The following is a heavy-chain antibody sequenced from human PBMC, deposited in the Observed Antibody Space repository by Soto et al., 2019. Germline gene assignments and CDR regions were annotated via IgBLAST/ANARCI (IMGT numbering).Heavy chain of an antibody. CDR2: IYPGDSDT. Sequence: GESLKISCKGSGYSFTSYWIGWARQMPGKGLERMGIIYPGDSDTRYSPSFQGQATISADKFITTTYLQWSSLKASDTAIYYCASLFDTSGWYDYWGQGTLVTVSS. CDR3: ASLFDTSGWYDY. CDR1: GYSFTSYW. V-gene: IGHV5-51*01. D-gene: IGHD6-19*01. J-gene: IGHJ4*02.